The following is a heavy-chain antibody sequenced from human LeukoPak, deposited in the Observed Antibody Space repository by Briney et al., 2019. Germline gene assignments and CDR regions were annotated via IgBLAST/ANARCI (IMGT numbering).Heavy chain of an antibody. CDR3: TTEIFTIFGVVITPGVFNI. V-gene: IGHV3-23*01. J-gene: IGHJ3*02. CDR2: ISGSGGST. Sequence: GGSLRLSCAASGFTFSSYAMSWVRQAPGKGLEWVSAISGSGGSTYYADSVKGRFTISRDNSKNTLYLQMNSLRAEDTAVYYCTTEIFTIFGVVITPGVFNIWGKGTRVTVSS. CDR1: GFTFSSYA. D-gene: IGHD3-3*01.